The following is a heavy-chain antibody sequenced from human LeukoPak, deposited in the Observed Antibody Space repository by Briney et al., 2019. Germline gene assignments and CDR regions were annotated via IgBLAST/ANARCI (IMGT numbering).Heavy chain of an antibody. Sequence: ASVKVSCKASGYTFTSYDINWVRQAPGQGLEWMGWVNPKSGNTGYKQKFQARVTITRDTSITTAYMELSSLTSDDTAVYFCARDDIAGSFDYWGQGTLVTVSS. CDR1: GYTFTSYD. D-gene: IGHD6-13*01. V-gene: IGHV1-8*03. CDR3: ARDDIAGSFDY. J-gene: IGHJ4*02. CDR2: VNPKSGNT.